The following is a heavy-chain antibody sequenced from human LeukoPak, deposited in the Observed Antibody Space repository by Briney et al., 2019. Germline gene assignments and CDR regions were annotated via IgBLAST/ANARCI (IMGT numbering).Heavy chain of an antibody. V-gene: IGHV1-46*01. Sequence: GASVKVSCKASGYTFTSYYMHWVRQAPGQGLEWMGIINPSGGSTSYAQKFQGRVTMTRDMSTSTAYMELSRLRSDDTAVYYCAKVLGYCSGGSCYGHAFDIWGQGTMVTVSS. D-gene: IGHD2-15*01. CDR1: GYTFTSYY. CDR2: INPSGGST. J-gene: IGHJ3*02. CDR3: AKVLGYCSGGSCYGHAFDI.